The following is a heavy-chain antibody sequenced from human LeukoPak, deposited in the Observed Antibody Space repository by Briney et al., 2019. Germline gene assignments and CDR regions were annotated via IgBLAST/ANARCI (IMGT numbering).Heavy chain of an antibody. CDR2: ISSSSSDYI. D-gene: IGHD6-25*01. Sequence: GGSLRLSCAASGFSFSSFSMNWVRQAPGKGLEWVSSISSSSSDYISYADSVKGRFTISRDNSKNTLYLQMDSLRAEDTAVYYCARNGIGSLDAFDIWGQGTMVTVSS. CDR1: GFSFSSFS. CDR3: ARNGIGSLDAFDI. J-gene: IGHJ3*02. V-gene: IGHV3-21*01.